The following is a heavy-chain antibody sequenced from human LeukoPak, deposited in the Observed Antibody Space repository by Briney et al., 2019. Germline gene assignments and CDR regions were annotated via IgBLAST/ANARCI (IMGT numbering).Heavy chain of an antibody. V-gene: IGHV3-7*01. CDR1: GFTFSSYG. CDR3: ASLYDYAGYSDFDY. D-gene: IGHD4-23*01. CDR2: IKQDGSEK. J-gene: IGHJ4*02. Sequence: GGSLRLSCAASGFTFSSYGMNWVRQAPGKGLEWVANIKQDGSEKYYADSVRGRFTISRDNAKNSLHLQMNSLRAEDTALYYCASLYDYAGYSDFDYWGLGTLVTVSS.